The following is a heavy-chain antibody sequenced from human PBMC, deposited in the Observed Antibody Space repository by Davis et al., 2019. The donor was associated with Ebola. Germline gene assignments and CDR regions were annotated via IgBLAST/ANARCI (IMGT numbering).Heavy chain of an antibody. CDR2: MNPNSGNT. J-gene: IGHJ6*02. V-gene: IGHV1-8*01. D-gene: IGHD3-10*01. CDR1: GYTFTSYD. Sequence: ASVKVSCKASGYTFTSYDINWVRQATGQGLEWMGWMNPNSGNTGYAQKFQGRVTMTRNTSISTAYMELSSLRSEDTAVYYCARGRVVVRGVKVPYYYYYGMDVWGQGTTVTVSS. CDR3: ARGRVVVRGVKVPYYYYYGMDV.